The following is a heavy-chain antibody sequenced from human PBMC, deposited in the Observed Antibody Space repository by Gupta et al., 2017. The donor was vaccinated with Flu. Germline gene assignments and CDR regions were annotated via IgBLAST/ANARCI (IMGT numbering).Heavy chain of an antibody. Sequence: QVQLQESGPGLVKPSDTLSLTCGVSGSSISTIHWWGWIRQPPGKGLEWIGYVFHSGSTYYTPSLRSRVTMSVDTSKNQFSLRLSSVTAVDTAVYYCARWTGTASGYNWYFDPWGRGTLVTVSS. CDR1: GSSISTIHW. V-gene: IGHV4-28*01. J-gene: IGHJ2*01. CDR3: ARWTGTASGYNWYFDP. D-gene: IGHD1-1*01. CDR2: VFHSGST.